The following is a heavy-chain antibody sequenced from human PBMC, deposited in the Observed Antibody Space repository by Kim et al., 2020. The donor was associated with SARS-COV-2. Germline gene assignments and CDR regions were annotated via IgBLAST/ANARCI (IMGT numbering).Heavy chain of an antibody. J-gene: IGHJ4*01. CDR1: GYMFTTFA. CDR3: GRDWTVWDYDDSGYIDY. CDR2: TSPSNGNK. D-gene: IGHD3-22*01. Sequence: ASVKVSCKTSGYMFTTFAISWVRQAPGRGLEWMGWTSPSNGNKRYAQSLQDRITFTTHTSTATVYMELRNLWSDDTAIYYCGRDWTVWDYDDSGYIDYWG. V-gene: IGHV1-18*04.